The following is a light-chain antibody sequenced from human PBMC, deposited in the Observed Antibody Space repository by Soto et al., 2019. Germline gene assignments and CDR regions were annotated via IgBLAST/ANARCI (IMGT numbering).Light chain of an antibody. J-gene: IGLJ3*02. V-gene: IGLV3-21*02. CDR3: QVWDGTDDHMV. CDR2: DDS. CDR1: NVGTKS. Sequence: SYVLTQTTSVSLAPGQTARITCGGDNVGTKSVHWYQQKAGQAPVLVVHDDSDRPSGIPERFSGSNSGNTATLTITRVEAGDEADYYCQVWDGTDDHMVFGGGTKLTVL.